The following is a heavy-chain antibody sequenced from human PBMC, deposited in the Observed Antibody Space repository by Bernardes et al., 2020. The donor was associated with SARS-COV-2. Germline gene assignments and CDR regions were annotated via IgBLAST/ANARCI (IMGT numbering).Heavy chain of an antibody. D-gene: IGHD3-16*01. CDR3: ARARFLTIFGGFGD. CDR2: IYNTGST. J-gene: IGHJ4*02. Sequence: SETLSLTCTVSDGSFSSGNNFWTWIRQRPGQGLEWVGYIYNTGSTYFSPSLQGRATISIDPPKNQFSLRLSSVTAADTAVYFCARARFLTIFGGFGDWGQGILVTISS. CDR1: DGSFSSGNNF. V-gene: IGHV4-31*03.